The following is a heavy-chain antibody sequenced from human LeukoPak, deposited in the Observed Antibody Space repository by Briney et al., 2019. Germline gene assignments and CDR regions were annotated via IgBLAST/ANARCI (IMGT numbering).Heavy chain of an antibody. CDR3: ASDGPGSGWYFAH. Sequence: ASVKVSCKASEHDFTSVGITWVTGAPGQGLEWMGWISPYNGNTRYAQKFQGRVAMTTDTSTTTPYMKIRRPKFNGTSVYYYASDGPGSGWYFAHGGQGTLVTVSS. D-gene: IGHD6-19*01. V-gene: IGHV1-18*01. CDR2: ISPYNGNT. J-gene: IGHJ4*02. CDR1: EHDFTSVG.